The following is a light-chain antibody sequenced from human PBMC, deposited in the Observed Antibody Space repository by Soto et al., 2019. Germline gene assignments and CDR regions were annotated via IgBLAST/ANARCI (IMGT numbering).Light chain of an antibody. V-gene: IGKV3-15*01. J-gene: IGKJ1*01. CDR1: QSVGSN. CDR3: QQYNKWPRT. Sequence: EILLTQSPATLPVSPGERATLSCRASQSVGSNLAWYQQKVGQAPRLLIYGASTRATGIPARYSGSGSGTEFNFTISSLQSEDFAVYYCQQYNKWPRTFGQGTKVDI. CDR2: GAS.